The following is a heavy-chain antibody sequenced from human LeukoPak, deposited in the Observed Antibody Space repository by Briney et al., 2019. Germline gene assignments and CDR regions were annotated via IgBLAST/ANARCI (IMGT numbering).Heavy chain of an antibody. Sequence: GGSLRLSCAASEFSVGSNYMTWVRQAPGKGLEWVSYISSSGSPIYYADSVKGRFTISRDNAKNSLYLQMNSLRAEDTAVYYCARDGVRAGIQLWLTGYYYYMDVWGKGTTVTI. CDR3: ARDGVRAGIQLWLTGYYYYMDV. V-gene: IGHV3-48*04. J-gene: IGHJ6*03. D-gene: IGHD5-18*01. CDR1: EFSVGSNY. CDR2: ISSSGSPI.